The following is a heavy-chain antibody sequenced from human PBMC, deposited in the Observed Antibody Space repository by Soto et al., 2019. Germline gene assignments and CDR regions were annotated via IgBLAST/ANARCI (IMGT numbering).Heavy chain of an antibody. CDR1: GYTFTTYD. V-gene: IGHV1-8*01. D-gene: IGHD6-25*01. CDR2: MNPNNGKT. Sequence: QVQLVQSGAEVKKPGASVKISCKASGYTFTTYDINWVRQATGQGLEWMGWMNPNNGKTGYAQKFQGRVTMTRDTSKGTVYLELSSVRSEDTAVYYCARRKERTGPIYFGYWGQGTLVTVSS. CDR3: ARRKERTGPIYFGY. J-gene: IGHJ4*02.